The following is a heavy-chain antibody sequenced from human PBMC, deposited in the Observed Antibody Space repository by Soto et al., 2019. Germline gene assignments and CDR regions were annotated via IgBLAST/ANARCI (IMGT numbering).Heavy chain of an antibody. Sequence: PGGSLRLSCAASGFAFSRYGMHWVRQAPGGGLEWVALIWFDGTNKYYADSVKGRFTISRDNSKNTLYMQMNSLRAEDTAVYFCARDRIEAAGTPRFNYYYGMDVWGQGTTVTVS. V-gene: IGHV3-33*01. D-gene: IGHD6-13*01. J-gene: IGHJ6*02. CDR1: GFAFSRYG. CDR2: IWFDGTNK. CDR3: ARDRIEAAGTPRFNYYYGMDV.